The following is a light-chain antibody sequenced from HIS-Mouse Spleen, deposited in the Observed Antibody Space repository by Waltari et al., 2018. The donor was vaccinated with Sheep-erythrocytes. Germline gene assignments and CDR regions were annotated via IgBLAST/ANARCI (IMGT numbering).Light chain of an antibody. CDR1: KLGDKY. Sequence: SYELTQPPSVSVSPGQTASITCSGDKLGDKYACWYQQKPGQSPVLVIYQDSKRPSGIPVGFSGSNSGNTATLTISGTQAMDEADYYCQAWDSSTAWNVVFGGGTKLTVL. J-gene: IGLJ2*01. V-gene: IGLV3-1*01. CDR2: QDS. CDR3: QAWDSSTAWNVV.